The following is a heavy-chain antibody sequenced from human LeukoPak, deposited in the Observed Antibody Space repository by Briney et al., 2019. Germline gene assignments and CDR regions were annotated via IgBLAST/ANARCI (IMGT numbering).Heavy chain of an antibody. D-gene: IGHD3-22*01. Sequence: GGSLRLSCAASGFTFSSYAMHWVRQAPGKGLEWVAVISYDGSNKYYADSVKGRFTISRDNSKNTLYLQMNSLRAEDTAVYYCARDWEYYYDSSGYDPDYWGQGTLVTVSS. J-gene: IGHJ4*02. CDR1: GFTFSSYA. CDR3: ARDWEYYYDSSGYDPDY. V-gene: IGHV3-30-3*01. CDR2: ISYDGSNK.